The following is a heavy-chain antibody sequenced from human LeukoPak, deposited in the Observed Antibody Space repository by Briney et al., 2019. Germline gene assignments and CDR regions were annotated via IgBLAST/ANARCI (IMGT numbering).Heavy chain of an antibody. CDR1: GYTFTSYD. V-gene: IGHV1-8*01. Sequence: ASVKVSCKASGYTFTSYDINWVRQATGQGLEWMGWINPNSGNTGYAQKFQGRVTMTRNTSISTAYMELSSLRSEDTAVYYCARASYGGGYVVHWGQGTLVTVSS. D-gene: IGHD5-12*01. J-gene: IGHJ5*02. CDR3: ARASYGGGYVVH. CDR2: INPNSGNT.